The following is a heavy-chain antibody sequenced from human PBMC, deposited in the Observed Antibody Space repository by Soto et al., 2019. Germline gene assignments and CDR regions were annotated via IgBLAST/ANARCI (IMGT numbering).Heavy chain of an antibody. CDR3: ARDHARYCSSTSCYRYFDY. D-gene: IGHD2-2*01. CDR2: ISYDGSNK. Sequence: QVQLVASGGAVVQPGRSLRLSCAASGFTFSSYAMHWVRQAPVKGRAWVAVISYDGSNKYYADSVKGRFTISRDNSKNTLYLQMNSLRAEDTAVYYCARDHARYCSSTSCYRYFDYWGQGTLVTVSS. CDR1: GFTFSSYA. V-gene: IGHV3-30-3*01. J-gene: IGHJ4*02.